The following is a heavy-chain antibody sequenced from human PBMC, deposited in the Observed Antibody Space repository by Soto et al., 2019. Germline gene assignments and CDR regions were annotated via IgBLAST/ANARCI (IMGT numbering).Heavy chain of an antibody. V-gene: IGHV4-59*12. Sequence: PSETLSLTCTVSGGSISSYYWSWIRQPPGKGVEWIGYIYYSGSTNYNPSLKSRVTISVDTSKNQFSLKLSSVTAADTAVYYCAREGTSVQYYGMDVWGPGTPVTVSS. D-gene: IGHD1-26*01. CDR2: IYYSGST. J-gene: IGHJ6*02. CDR1: GGSISSYY. CDR3: AREGTSVQYYGMDV.